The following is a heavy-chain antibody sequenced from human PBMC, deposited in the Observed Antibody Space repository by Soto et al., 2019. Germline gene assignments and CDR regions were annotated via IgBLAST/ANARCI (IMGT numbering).Heavy chain of an antibody. J-gene: IGHJ6*02. CDR3: ARKGSYGYNYYYGMDV. V-gene: IGHV4-39*01. Sequence: TLSLTCTVSGGSIISSSYYWGWIRHPPVKGLEWIGSIYYSGSTYYNPSLKSRVTISVDTSKNQFSLKLSSVTAADTAVYYCARKGSYGYNYYYGMDVWGQGTTVTVSS. D-gene: IGHD5-18*01. CDR2: IYYSGST. CDR1: GGSIISSSYY.